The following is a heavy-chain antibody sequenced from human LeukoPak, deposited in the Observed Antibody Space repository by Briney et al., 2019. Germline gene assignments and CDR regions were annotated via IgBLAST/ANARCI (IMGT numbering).Heavy chain of an antibody. Sequence: ASVKVSCKASGYTFTGYYMHWVRQAPGQGLEWMGWMNPNSGNTGYAQKFQGRVTMTRNTSISTAYMELSSLRSEDTAVYYCARRYYDILTGYPTGYYYMDVWGKGTTVTISS. J-gene: IGHJ6*03. D-gene: IGHD3-9*01. CDR2: MNPNSGNT. CDR1: GYTFTGYY. CDR3: ARRYYDILTGYPTGYYYMDV. V-gene: IGHV1-8*02.